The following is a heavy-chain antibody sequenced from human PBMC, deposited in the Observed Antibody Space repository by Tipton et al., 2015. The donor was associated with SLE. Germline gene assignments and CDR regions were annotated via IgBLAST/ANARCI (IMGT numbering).Heavy chain of an antibody. J-gene: IGHJ6*02. CDR3: ASRKRTYYDFWSGSGVYGMDV. CDR1: GGSISSSNW. D-gene: IGHD3-3*01. Sequence: TLSLTCAVSGGSISSSNWWSWVRQPPGKGLEWIGEIYHSGSTSYNPSLKSRVTISVDTSKNQFSLKLNSVTAADTAVYYCASRKRTYYDFWSGSGVYGMDVWGQGTTVTVSS. V-gene: IGHV4-4*02. CDR2: IYHSGST.